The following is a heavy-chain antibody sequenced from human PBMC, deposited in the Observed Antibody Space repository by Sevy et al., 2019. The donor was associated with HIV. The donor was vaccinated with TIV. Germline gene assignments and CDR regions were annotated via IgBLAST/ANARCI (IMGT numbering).Heavy chain of an antibody. CDR3: ARRGIAVAGINY. CDR2: IYYSGST. CDR1: GGSVSSGSYY. D-gene: IGHD6-19*01. Sequence: SETLSLTCTVSGGSVSSGSYYWSWIRQPPGKGLEWIGYIYYSGSTIYNPSLKSRVTISVDTSKNQFSLKLSSVTAADTAVYYCARRGIAVAGINYWGQGTLVTVSS. J-gene: IGHJ4*02. V-gene: IGHV4-61*01.